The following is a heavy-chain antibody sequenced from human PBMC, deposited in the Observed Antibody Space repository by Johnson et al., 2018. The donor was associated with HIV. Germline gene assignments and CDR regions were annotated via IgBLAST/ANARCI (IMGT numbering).Heavy chain of an antibody. Sequence: QVQLVESGGGVVQPGRSRRLSCEVSGFTFSGYAMHWVRQAPGKGLEWVALISFDGSDKYYADSVKGRFTISRDNSKNTLYLQMNSLRAEDTAVYYCARVTLIVVVIHAFDIWGQGTKVTVSS. CDR2: ISFDGSDK. CDR3: ARVTLIVVVIHAFDI. CDR1: GFTFSGYA. J-gene: IGHJ3*02. D-gene: IGHD3-22*01. V-gene: IGHV3-30*04.